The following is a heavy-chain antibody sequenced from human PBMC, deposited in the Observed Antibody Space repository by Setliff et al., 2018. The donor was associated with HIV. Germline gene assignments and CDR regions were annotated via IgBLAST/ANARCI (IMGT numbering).Heavy chain of an antibody. Sequence: GESLKISCSTSGFIFSRFGFHWVRQAPGKGLEWVAVIWYDGTNKYYAESVKGRFTISRDDFKNIVYLQMDNLKREDTAVYFCAKGPDHEMEEHLDYWGQGTRVTVSS. CDR3: AKGPDHEMEEHLDY. J-gene: IGHJ4*02. CDR1: GFIFSRFG. V-gene: IGHV3-33*03. CDR2: IWYDGTNK. D-gene: IGHD1-1*01.